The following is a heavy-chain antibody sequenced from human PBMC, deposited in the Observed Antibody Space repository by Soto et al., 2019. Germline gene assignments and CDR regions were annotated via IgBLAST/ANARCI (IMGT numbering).Heavy chain of an antibody. J-gene: IGHJ3*02. CDR1: GFTFSSYS. CDR3: ARGQGSSYGSSALGI. Sequence: PGGSLRLSCAASGFTFSSYSMSWVRQAPGKGLEWVSAIRSSGDNTFYADSVKGRFTISRDNSKNSLYLQMKSLRAEDTAVYYFARGQGSSYGSSALGIWRIGTMVTIS. D-gene: IGHD5-18*01. CDR2: IRSSGDNT. V-gene: IGHV3-23*01.